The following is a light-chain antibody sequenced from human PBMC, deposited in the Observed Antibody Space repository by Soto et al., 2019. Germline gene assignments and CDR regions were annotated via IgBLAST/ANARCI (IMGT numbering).Light chain of an antibody. V-gene: IGKV3-11*01. J-gene: IGKJ1*01. CDR2: DVS. CDR1: QGSSDY. Sequence: VVLTQSPATLSLSPGKVATLSCRASQGSSDYLAWYQQKPGQAPRLLVYDVSNRAPGVPDRFSGSGSETNFTLTISSLGPEDFAIYQCQQRRIWPWTPVQGTKV. CDR3: QQRRIWPWT.